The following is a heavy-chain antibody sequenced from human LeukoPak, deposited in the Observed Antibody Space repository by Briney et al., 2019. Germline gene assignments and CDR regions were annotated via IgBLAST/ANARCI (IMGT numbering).Heavy chain of an antibody. CDR3: ATFRWGVGFEY. Sequence: PETLSLTCAVYGGSFSGSFSDYYWTCIRQTPGKGLEWIGEIHHSGSTNYNPSLKSRVTISVDTSKNQFSLKLNSLTAADTAVYYCATFRWGVGFEYWGQGTLATVSS. CDR2: IHHSGST. V-gene: IGHV4-34*01. J-gene: IGHJ4*02. D-gene: IGHD3-16*01. CDR1: GGSFSGSFSDYY.